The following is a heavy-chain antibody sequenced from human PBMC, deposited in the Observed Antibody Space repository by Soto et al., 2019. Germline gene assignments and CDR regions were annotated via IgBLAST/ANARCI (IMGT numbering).Heavy chain of an antibody. Sequence: EVQLVESGGGLVQPGRSLRLSCAASGFTFDDYAMHWVRQAPGKGLEWVSGINWNSGSIGYADSVKGRFTISRDNAKNSLYLQMNSLRAEDTALYYCAKDEYHDCLTGYADYWGQGTLVTVSS. CDR3: AKDEYHDCLTGYADY. J-gene: IGHJ4*02. D-gene: IGHD3-9*01. CDR1: GFTFDDYA. V-gene: IGHV3-9*01. CDR2: INWNSGSI.